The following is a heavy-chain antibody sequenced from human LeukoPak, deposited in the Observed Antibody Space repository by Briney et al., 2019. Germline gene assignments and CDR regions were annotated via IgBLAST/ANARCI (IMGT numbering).Heavy chain of an antibody. CDR1: GHTFTSYY. CDR2: INPSGGST. Sequence: ASVKVSCKASGHTFTSYYVHWVRQAPGQGLEWMGIINPSGGSTSYAQKFQGRVTMTRDTSTSTVYMELSSVTAADTAVYYCARGPIAVAAPDAFDIWGQGTMVTVSS. V-gene: IGHV1-46*01. J-gene: IGHJ3*02. D-gene: IGHD6-19*01. CDR3: ARGPIAVAAPDAFDI.